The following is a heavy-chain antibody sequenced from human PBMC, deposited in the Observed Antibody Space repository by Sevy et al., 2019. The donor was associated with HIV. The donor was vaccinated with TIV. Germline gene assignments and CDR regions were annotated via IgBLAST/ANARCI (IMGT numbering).Heavy chain of an antibody. J-gene: IGHJ4*02. V-gene: IGHV3-23*01. CDR1: GFTFSSYA. Sequence: GGSLRLSCAASGFTFSSYAMSWVRQAPGKGLEWVSAISGSGGSTYYADSVKGRFIISRDNSKNTLYLQMNSLRAEDTAVYYCAKSDIVVVPASCIDYWGQGTLVTVSS. D-gene: IGHD2-2*01. CDR2: ISGSGGST. CDR3: AKSDIVVVPASCIDY.